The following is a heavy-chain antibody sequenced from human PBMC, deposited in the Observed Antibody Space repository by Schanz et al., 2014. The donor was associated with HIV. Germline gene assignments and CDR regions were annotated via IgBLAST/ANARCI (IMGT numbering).Heavy chain of an antibody. D-gene: IGHD3-10*01. Sequence: VQLVESGGGVVQPGRSLRLSCAASGFTFSTYGMHWVRQGPGKGLEWVTFISYDGSNKYYADSVKGRFTISRDNSKNTLYLQMNSLRAEDTAVYYCAKGQRGVVRGDIDCWGQGTLVTVSS. V-gene: IGHV3-30*18. CDR1: GFTFSTYG. J-gene: IGHJ4*02. CDR2: ISYDGSNK. CDR3: AKGQRGVVRGDIDC.